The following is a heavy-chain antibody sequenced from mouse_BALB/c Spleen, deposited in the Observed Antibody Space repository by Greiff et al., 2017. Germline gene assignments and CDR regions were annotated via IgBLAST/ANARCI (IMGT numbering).Heavy chain of an antibody. CDR3: ARGSLGWFAY. J-gene: IGHJ3*01. CDR2: INPYNGDT. Sequence: EVQLVESGPELVKPGASVKISCKASGYSFTGYFMNWVMQSHGKSLEWIGRINPYNGDTFYNQKFKGKATLTVDKSSSTAHMELRSLASEDSAVYYCARGSLGWFAYWGQGTLVTVSA. V-gene: IGHV1-20*02. CDR1: GYSFTGYF.